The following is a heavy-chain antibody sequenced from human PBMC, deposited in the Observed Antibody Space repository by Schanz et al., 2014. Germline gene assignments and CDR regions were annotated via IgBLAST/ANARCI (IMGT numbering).Heavy chain of an antibody. D-gene: IGHD1-1*01. CDR2: IKKDGSEK. CDR1: GFTFSGFW. Sequence: EVQLAESGGGLVQPGGSLRLSCAASGFTFSGFWMTWVRQAPGKGLEWVANIKKDGSEKYYVDSVKGRFTISRDNAKNYLFLQMNSLRPEDTAVYYCARGRVLESGGQGTLVTVSS. V-gene: IGHV3-7*01. CDR3: ARGRVLES. J-gene: IGHJ4*02.